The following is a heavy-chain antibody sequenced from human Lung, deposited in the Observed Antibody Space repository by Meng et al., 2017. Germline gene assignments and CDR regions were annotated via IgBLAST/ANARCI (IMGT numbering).Heavy chain of an antibody. Sequence: ASVKVSCKPSGYTFTAYWLHWVRLAPGQGLEWMGRIDPGSGGTQYTQNFQGRVLMTRDTSISTTYMELSGLRSDDTAVYYCVRDEDISAAGKLFGDYWGQGTLVTVSS. CDR2: IDPGSGGT. J-gene: IGHJ4*02. D-gene: IGHD6-13*01. CDR1: GYTFTAYW. V-gene: IGHV1-2*06. CDR3: VRDEDISAAGKLFGDY.